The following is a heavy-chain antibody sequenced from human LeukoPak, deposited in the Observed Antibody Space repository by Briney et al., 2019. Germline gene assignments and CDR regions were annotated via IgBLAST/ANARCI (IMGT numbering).Heavy chain of an antibody. CDR2: ISTDKTIT. J-gene: IGHJ4*01. Sequence: GGSLRLSCAASGFTFSTYTMYWVRQAPGKGLEWVACISTDKTITYYSGSVQGRFTITRDNSKNTLFLQMNSLRVEDTAVYYCARDPVLGIPDYFDYWGHGTLVTVSS. V-gene: IGHV3-30*04. CDR1: GFTFSTYT. D-gene: IGHD7-27*01. CDR3: ARDPVLGIPDYFDY.